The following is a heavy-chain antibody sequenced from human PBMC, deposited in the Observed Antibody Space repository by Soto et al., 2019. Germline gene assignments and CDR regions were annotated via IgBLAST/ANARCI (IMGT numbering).Heavy chain of an antibody. CDR1: GDAISNTNYY. Sequence: SETLSLTYTVCGDAISNTNYYWGWIRQPPGKGLEWIGTIYFRGSTSYNSSLKSRLTISVDTSKNQFSLKLRSVTAADTAVYYCARHTYYYYYIDVWGKGTTVTVSS. J-gene: IGHJ6*03. CDR2: IYFRGST. CDR3: ARHTYYYYYIDV. V-gene: IGHV4-39*01.